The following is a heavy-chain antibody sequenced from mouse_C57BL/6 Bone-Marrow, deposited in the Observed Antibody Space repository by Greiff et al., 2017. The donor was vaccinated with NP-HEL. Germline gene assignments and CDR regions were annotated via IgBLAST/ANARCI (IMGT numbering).Heavy chain of an antibody. J-gene: IGHJ4*01. CDR1: GYTFTDYY. D-gene: IGHD2-12*01. V-gene: IGHV1-76*01. Sequence: LVESGAELVRPGASVKLSCKASGYTFTDYYINWVKQRPGQGLEWIARIYPGSGNTYYNEKFKGKATLTAEKSSSTAYMQLSSLTSEDSAVYFCARLVDYYAMDYWGQGTSVTVSS. CDR3: ARLVDYYAMDY. CDR2: IYPGSGNT.